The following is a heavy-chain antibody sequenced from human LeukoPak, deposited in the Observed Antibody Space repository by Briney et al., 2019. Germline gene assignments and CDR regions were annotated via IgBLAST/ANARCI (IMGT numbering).Heavy chain of an antibody. CDR2: IYYSGST. D-gene: IGHD5-24*01. Sequence: PSETLSLTCTVSGGSISSYYWSWIRQPPGKGLEWIGYIYYSGSTNYNPSLKSRVTLSVDTSENQFSLKLSSVTAADTAVYYCARGAMTTTSTFDYWGQGTLVTVSS. V-gene: IGHV4-59*13. J-gene: IGHJ4*02. CDR1: GGSISSYY. CDR3: ARGAMTTTSTFDY.